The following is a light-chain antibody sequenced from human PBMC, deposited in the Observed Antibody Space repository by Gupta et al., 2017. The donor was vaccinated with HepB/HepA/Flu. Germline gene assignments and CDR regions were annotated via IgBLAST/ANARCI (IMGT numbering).Light chain of an antibody. Sequence: EIVLTQSPATLSLSPGERATLSCRTSQSISIDLVWYQQKPGQAPRLLINDASNRATGIPARFSGSGSGTDFTLTISRREPEDFAVYYCQQRKSWAITFGGGTKVEIK. CDR3: QQRKSWAIT. CDR1: QSISID. CDR2: DAS. J-gene: IGKJ4*01. V-gene: IGKV3-11*01.